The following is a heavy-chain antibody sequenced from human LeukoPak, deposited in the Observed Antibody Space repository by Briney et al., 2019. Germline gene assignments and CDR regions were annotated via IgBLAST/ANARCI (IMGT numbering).Heavy chain of an antibody. CDR1: GFSVDGNY. V-gene: IGHV3-53*01. D-gene: IGHD3-22*01. Sequence: GGSLRLSWEVSGFSVDGNYMTWVRQVPGRGLEWVALIFSGDSTDYPDSVKGRFTISRDKSKNTLHLQMDSLGPEDTAMYYCALTYYFDRRGYSYFDYWGQGALVTVSS. J-gene: IGHJ4*02. CDR3: ALTYYFDRRGYSYFDY. CDR2: IFSGDST.